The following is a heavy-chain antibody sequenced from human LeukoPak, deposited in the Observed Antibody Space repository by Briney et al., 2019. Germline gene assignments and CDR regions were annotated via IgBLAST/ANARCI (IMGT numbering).Heavy chain of an antibody. D-gene: IGHD2-21*02. CDR3: ATVFDF. J-gene: IGHJ5*01. V-gene: IGHV3-74*01. Sequence: GGSLRLSCAVSGFTLSSNWMHWVRQVPGKGLEWVSRIDDVGSGTSYTDSVKGRFTISRDDAKNTVYLQMNSLRAEDTAVYYCATVFDFWGQGTLVTVSS. CDR1: GFTLSSNW. CDR2: IDDVGSGT.